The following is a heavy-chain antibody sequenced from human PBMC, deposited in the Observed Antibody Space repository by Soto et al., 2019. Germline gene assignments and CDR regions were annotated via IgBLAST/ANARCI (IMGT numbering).Heavy chain of an antibody. V-gene: IGHV3-64*01. CDR3: ARRARPDFYYMDV. J-gene: IGHJ6*03. D-gene: IGHD6-6*01. CDR2: ISSNGVGT. Sequence: EVHLSESGGGLAQPGGSLRLSCAASGFTLSGYAMDWVRQAPGKGLEYFSGISSNGVGTYYANSVQGRFTISRDNSKNTVYLQMGSLRPEDMAVYYCARRARPDFYYMDVWGKGTTVTVSS. CDR1: GFTLSGYA.